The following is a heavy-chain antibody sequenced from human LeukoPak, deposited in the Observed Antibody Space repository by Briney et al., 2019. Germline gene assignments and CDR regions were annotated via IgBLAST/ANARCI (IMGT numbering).Heavy chain of an antibody. V-gene: IGHV3-23*01. CDR1: GFTFSSYA. J-gene: IGHJ4*02. CDR3: AKDHRPGIVAAGIYDY. Sequence: GGSLRLSCAASGFTFSSYAMSWVRQAPGKGLEWVSAISGSGGSTYYADSVKGRFTISRDNSKNTLYLQMNSLRAEDTAVYYCAKDHRPGIVAAGIYDYWGQGTLVTVSS. CDR2: ISGSGGST. D-gene: IGHD6-13*01.